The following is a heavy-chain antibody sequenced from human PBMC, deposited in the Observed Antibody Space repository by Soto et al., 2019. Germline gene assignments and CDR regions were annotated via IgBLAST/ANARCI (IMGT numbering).Heavy chain of an antibody. V-gene: IGHV1-2*04. D-gene: IGHD6-19*01. CDR1: GYTFTGYY. Sequence: AASVKVSCKASGYTFTGYYMHWVRQAPGQGLEWMGWINPNSGGTNYAQKFQGWVTMTRDTSISTAYMELSRLRSDDTAVYYCARVAVAGISGDYYGMDVWGQGTTVTVSS. J-gene: IGHJ6*02. CDR2: INPNSGGT. CDR3: ARVAVAGISGDYYGMDV.